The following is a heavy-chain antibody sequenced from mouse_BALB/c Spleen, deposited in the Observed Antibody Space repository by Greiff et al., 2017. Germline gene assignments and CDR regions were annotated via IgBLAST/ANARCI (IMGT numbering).Heavy chain of an antibody. J-gene: IGHJ3*01. CDR1: GFAFSSYD. CDR3: ARHGITTATWFAY. V-gene: IGHV5-12-1*01. Sequence: EVQLQESGGGLVKPGGSLKLSCAASGFAFSSYDMSWVRQTPEKRLEWVAYISSGGGSTYYPDTVKGRFTISRDNAKNTLYLQMSSLKSEDTAMYYCARHGITTATWFAYWGQGTLVTVSA. D-gene: IGHD1-2*01. CDR2: ISSGGGST.